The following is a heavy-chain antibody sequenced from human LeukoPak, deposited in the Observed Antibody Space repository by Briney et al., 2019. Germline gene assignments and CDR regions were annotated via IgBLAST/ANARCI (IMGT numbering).Heavy chain of an antibody. Sequence: GGSLRLSCAASGFTFSTYSTNWVRQAPGKGLEWVSSISSTSSYIYYADSVKGRFTISRDNAKNSLYLQMNSLRVEDTAVYYCARDRTGEAGMAAFDYWGQGTLVTVSS. CDR3: ARDRTGEAGMAAFDY. V-gene: IGHV3-21*01. CDR2: ISSTSSYI. D-gene: IGHD3-10*01. CDR1: GFTFSTYS. J-gene: IGHJ4*02.